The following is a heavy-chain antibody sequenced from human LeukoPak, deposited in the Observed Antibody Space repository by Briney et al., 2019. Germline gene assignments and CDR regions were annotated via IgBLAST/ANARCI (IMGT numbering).Heavy chain of an antibody. CDR3: ARGYYYGSGSPSY. V-gene: IGHV3-21*01. D-gene: IGHD3-10*01. Sequence: SGGSLRLSCAASGFTFSSYSMNWVRQAPGKGLEWVSSISSSSSYIYYSDSVKGRFTISRDNAKNSLYLQMNSLRAEDTAVYYCARGYYYGSGSPSYWGQGTLVTVSS. J-gene: IGHJ4*02. CDR1: GFTFSSYS. CDR2: ISSSSSYI.